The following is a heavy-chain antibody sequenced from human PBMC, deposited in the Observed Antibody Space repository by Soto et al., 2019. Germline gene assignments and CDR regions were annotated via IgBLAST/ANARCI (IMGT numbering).Heavy chain of an antibody. V-gene: IGHV1-46*01. CDR3: ARDRSGIQLWPSYYYYYGMDV. CDR1: GYTFTSYY. D-gene: IGHD5-18*01. CDR2: INPSGGST. J-gene: IGHJ6*02. Sequence: ASVKVSYKASGYTFTSYYMQWVRQAPGQGLEWMGIINPSGGSTSYAQKFQGRVTMTRDTSTSTVYMELSSLRSEDTAVYYCARDRSGIQLWPSYYYYYGMDVWGQGTTVTVS.